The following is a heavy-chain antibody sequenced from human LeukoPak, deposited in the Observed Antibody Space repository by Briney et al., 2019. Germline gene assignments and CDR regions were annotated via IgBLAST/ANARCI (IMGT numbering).Heavy chain of an antibody. CDR2: INHSGST. Sequence: SETLSLTCAVCGGSFSGYYWSWIRQPPGKGLEWIGEINHSGSTNYNPSLKSRVTISVDTSKNQFSLKLSSVTAADTAVYYCARGRPRYDFWSGAYYYYYMDVWGKGTTVTVSS. J-gene: IGHJ6*03. CDR3: ARGRPRYDFWSGAYYYYYMDV. D-gene: IGHD3-3*01. CDR1: GGSFSGYY. V-gene: IGHV4-34*01.